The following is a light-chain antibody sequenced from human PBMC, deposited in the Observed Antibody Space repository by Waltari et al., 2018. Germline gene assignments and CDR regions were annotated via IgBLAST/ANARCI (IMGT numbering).Light chain of an antibody. Sequence: DIQMTQSPSSLSAYVGDRVSITCRASQGIINYLAWYQQKQGKVPKLLIYAASTLQSGVPSRFSGSGSGTDFTLTISSLQPEDAATYYCQKYVNAPATFGQGTKVEIK. J-gene: IGKJ1*01. V-gene: IGKV1-27*01. CDR1: QGIINY. CDR2: AAS. CDR3: QKYVNAPAT.